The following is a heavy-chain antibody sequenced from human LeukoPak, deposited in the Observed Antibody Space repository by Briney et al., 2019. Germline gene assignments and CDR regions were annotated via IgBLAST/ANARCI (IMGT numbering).Heavy chain of an antibody. CDR1: GFTFSGSA. D-gene: IGHD6-19*01. V-gene: IGHV3-73*01. Sequence: GGFLKLSCAASGFTFSGSAMHWVRQASGKGLEWVGRIRSKANSYATAYAASVKGRFTISRDDSKNTAYLQMNSLKTEDTAVYYCTKAVAEKKNWFDPWGQGTLVTVSS. CDR2: IRSKANSYAT. CDR3: TKAVAEKKNWFDP. J-gene: IGHJ5*02.